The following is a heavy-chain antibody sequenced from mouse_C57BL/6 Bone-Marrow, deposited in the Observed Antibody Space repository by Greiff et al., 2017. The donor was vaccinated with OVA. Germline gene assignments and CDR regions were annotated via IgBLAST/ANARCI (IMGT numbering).Heavy chain of an antibody. J-gene: IGHJ3*01. CDR2: IWRGGST. Sequence: VQLQQSGPGLVQPSPSLSITCTASGFSLTSYGVHWVRQSPGKGLEWLGVIWRGGSTAYNEAFISRLSISKDNSKSQVFFKMNRLQADDTAIYYCASPGRAWFAYWGQGTLVTVSA. V-gene: IGHV2-2*01. CDR3: ASPGRAWFAY. CDR1: GFSLTSYG.